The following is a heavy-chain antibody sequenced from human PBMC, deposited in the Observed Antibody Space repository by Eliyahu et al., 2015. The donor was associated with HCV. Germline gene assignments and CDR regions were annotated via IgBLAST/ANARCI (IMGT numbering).Heavy chain of an antibody. J-gene: IGHJ4*02. CDR1: GDTFXXYX. D-gene: IGHD5-12*01. CDR2: IIPIFGTA. Sequence: QVQLVQSGAEVKKPXSSVXVSCKASGDTFXXYXISWVRQAPGXGLEWMGGIIPIFGTANYAQKFQGRVTITADESTSTAYMELSSLRSEDTAVYYCARARLRPDHGFDYWGQGTLVTVSS. V-gene: IGHV1-69*01. CDR3: ARARLRPDHGFDY.